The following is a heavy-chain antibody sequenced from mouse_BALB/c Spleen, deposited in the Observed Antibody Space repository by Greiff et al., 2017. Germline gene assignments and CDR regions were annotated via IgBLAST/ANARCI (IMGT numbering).Heavy chain of an antibody. Sequence: DVMLVESGGGLVKPGGSLKLSCAASGFAFSSYDMSWVRQTPEKRLEWVAYISSGGGSTYYPDTVKGRFTISRDNAKNTLYLQMSSLKSEDTAMYYCARPPKYYGYDVDYWGQGTSVTVSS. J-gene: IGHJ4*01. CDR2: ISSGGGST. CDR1: GFAFSSYD. CDR3: ARPPKYYGYDVDY. V-gene: IGHV5-12-1*01. D-gene: IGHD2-2*01.